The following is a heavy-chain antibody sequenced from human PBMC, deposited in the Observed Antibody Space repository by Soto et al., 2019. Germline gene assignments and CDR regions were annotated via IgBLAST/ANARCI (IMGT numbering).Heavy chain of an antibody. CDR2: ISSSSSYI. CDR3: ARETSVGSYYRNFDY. Sequence: GGSLRLSCAASGFTFSSYSMNWVRQAPGKGLEWVSSISSSSSYIYYADSVKGRFTISRDNAKNSLYLQMNSLRAEDTAVYYCARETSVGSYYRNFDYWGQGTLVTVSS. D-gene: IGHD3-10*01. J-gene: IGHJ4*02. V-gene: IGHV3-21*01. CDR1: GFTFSSYS.